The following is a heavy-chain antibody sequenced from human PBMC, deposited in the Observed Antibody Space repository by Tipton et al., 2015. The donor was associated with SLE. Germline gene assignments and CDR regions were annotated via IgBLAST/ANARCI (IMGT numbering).Heavy chain of an antibody. CDR2: IWYDGSKT. D-gene: IGHD4-23*01. V-gene: IGHV3-33*01. Sequence: SLRLSCATSGFTFSHYAIHWVRQAPGKGLEWVAVIWYDGSKTYYSDSVKGRFITSRDDSRTTAYLQMSSLRAEDTAVYYCAREAQEMYGGNSDLADWGQGALVTVSS. CDR3: AREAQEMYGGNSDLAD. J-gene: IGHJ4*02. CDR1: GFTFSHYA.